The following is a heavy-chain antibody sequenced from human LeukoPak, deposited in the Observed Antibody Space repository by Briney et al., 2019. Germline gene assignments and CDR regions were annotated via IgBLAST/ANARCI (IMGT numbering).Heavy chain of an antibody. CDR3: VRGSPVAIFGSGYDEYFEY. V-gene: IGHV1-8*02. D-gene: IGHD3-3*01. Sequence: ASVKVSCKTSGYAFDNPDINSARQAAGQGLERLGWMNPNNGDTGYAQKFQGRVTMTRNTSMSTAYNELRGLRSEDTTMNYTVRGSPVAIFGSGYDEYFEYWGQGTVISVSS. CDR1: GYAFDNPD. CDR2: MNPNNGDT. J-gene: IGHJ4*02.